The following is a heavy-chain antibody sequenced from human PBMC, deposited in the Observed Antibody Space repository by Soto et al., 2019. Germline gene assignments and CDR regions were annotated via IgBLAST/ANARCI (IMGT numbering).Heavy chain of an antibody. CDR3: AKPSSSGWTGAPDDAFDI. V-gene: IGHV3-23*01. CDR2: ISGSGGST. Sequence: EVQLLESGGGLVQPGGSLRLSCAASGFTFSSYAMSWVRQAPGKGLEWVSAISGSGGSTYYADSVKGRFTISRDNSKNTLYLQMNSLRAEDTAVYYCAKPSSSGWTGAPDDAFDIWGQGKMVTVAS. J-gene: IGHJ3*02. D-gene: IGHD6-19*01. CDR1: GFTFSSYA.